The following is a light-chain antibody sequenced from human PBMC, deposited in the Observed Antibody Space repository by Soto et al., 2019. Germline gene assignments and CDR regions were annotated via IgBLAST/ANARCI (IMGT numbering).Light chain of an antibody. V-gene: IGKV3-20*01. CDR2: GAS. Sequence: EIWLTQSPGTLSLSPRERATLSCRASQSVSSSYLAWYQQKPGQAPRLLIHGASFRATGIPDRFSGSGSGTDFTLTINRLEPEDFAVYYCQQYGSSPLYTFGQGTRLEIK. CDR1: QSVSSSY. CDR3: QQYGSSPLYT. J-gene: IGKJ5*01.